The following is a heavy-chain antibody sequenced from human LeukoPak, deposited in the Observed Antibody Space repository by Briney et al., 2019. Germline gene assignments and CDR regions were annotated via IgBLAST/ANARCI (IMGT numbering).Heavy chain of an antibody. V-gene: IGHV1-2*02. CDR1: GYTFTGYY. CDR3: ARDQGPADFDY. J-gene: IGHJ4*02. Sequence: ASVKVSCKASGYTFTGYYMHWVRQAPGQGLEWMGCINPNSGGTKYAQKFQGRVTMTRDTSISTAYMELSSPRSDDTAVYYCARDQGPADFDYWGQGTPVTVSS. CDR2: INPNSGGT.